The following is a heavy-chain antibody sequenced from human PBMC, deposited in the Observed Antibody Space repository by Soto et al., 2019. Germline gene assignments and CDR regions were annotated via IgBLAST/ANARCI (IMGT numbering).Heavy chain of an antibody. CDR3: AKDYYYGSGRYFDY. Sequence: QVQLVESGGGVVQPGRSLRLSCAASGFSISGYGMHWVRQAPGKGLEWVAGMSFDGGYKNYADSVEGRFTISRDNSKNTVFLQMNSLRAEDTAVYYCAKDYYYGSGRYFDYWGQGTLVTVSS. D-gene: IGHD3-10*01. V-gene: IGHV3-30*18. J-gene: IGHJ4*02. CDR2: MSFDGGYK. CDR1: GFSISGYG.